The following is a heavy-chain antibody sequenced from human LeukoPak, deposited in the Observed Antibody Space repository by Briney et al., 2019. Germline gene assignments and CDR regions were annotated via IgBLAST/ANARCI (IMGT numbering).Heavy chain of an antibody. J-gene: IGHJ4*02. Sequence: ASVKGSCKASGYTFTSYGISWVRQAPGQGLEWMGWISAYNGNTNYAQKLQGRVTMTTDTSTSTAYMELRSLRSDDTAVYYCARENYYDSSGYSSHWGQGTLVTVSS. CDR2: ISAYNGNT. V-gene: IGHV1-18*01. CDR1: GYTFTSYG. D-gene: IGHD3-22*01. CDR3: ARENYYDSSGYSSH.